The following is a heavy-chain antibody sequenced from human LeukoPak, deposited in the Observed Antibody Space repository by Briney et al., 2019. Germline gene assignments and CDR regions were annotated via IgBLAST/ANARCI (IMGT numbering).Heavy chain of an antibody. J-gene: IGHJ4*02. CDR2: ISYDGSNK. D-gene: IGHD3-22*01. CDR3: AEDSGSSGFNTTHFDY. Sequence: GGSLRLSCTASGFTFSSYGMHWVRQAPGKGLEWVTFISYDGSNKYYADSVKGRFTISRDNSKNTLYLQMNSLRAEDTAVYYCAEDSGSSGFNTTHFDYWRQGTLVTVSS. CDR1: GFTFSSYG. V-gene: IGHV3-30*18.